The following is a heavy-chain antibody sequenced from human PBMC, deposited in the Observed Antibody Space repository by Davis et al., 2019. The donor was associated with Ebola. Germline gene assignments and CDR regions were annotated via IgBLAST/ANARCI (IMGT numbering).Heavy chain of an antibody. J-gene: IGHJ6*02. V-gene: IGHV3-11*01. CDR3: AREFRGSSSWYPKRYYYYGMDV. CDR2: ISSSGSTI. CDR1: GFTFSDYY. D-gene: IGHD6-13*01. Sequence: GGSLRLSCAASGFTFSDYYMSWIRQAPGKGLEWVSYISSSGSTIYYADSVKGRFTISRDNAKNSLYLQMNSLRAEDTAVYYCAREFRGSSSWYPKRYYYYGMDVWGQGTTVTVSS.